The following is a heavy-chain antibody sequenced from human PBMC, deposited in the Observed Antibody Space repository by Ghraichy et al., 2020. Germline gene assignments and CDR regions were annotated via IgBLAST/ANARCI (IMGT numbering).Heavy chain of an antibody. D-gene: IGHD3-22*01. CDR3: ASGIDSSGYYQGY. J-gene: IGHJ4*02. CDR1: GFTFSSYG. Sequence: GGSLRLSCAASGFTFSSYGMHWVRQAPGKGLEWVAVIWYDGSNKYYADSVKGRFTISRDNSKNTLYLQMNSLRAEDMAVYYCASGIDSSGYYQGYWGQGTLVIVSS. CDR2: IWYDGSNK. V-gene: IGHV3-33*01.